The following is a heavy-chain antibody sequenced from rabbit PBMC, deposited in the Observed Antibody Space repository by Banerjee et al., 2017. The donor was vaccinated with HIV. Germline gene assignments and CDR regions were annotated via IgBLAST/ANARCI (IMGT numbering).Heavy chain of an antibody. D-gene: IGHD4-1*01. J-gene: IGHJ6*01. CDR3: ARDLSSSGWSDFAL. CDR1: GFSFSSNYC. V-gene: IGHV1S40*01. Sequence: QSLEESGGDLVKPGASLTLTCTASGFSFSSNYCMCWVRQAPGKGLEWIACIYTSSTSTYYASWAKGRFSISRSTSLNTVTLQMTSLTAADTATYFCARDLSSSGWSDFALWGPGTLVPS. CDR2: IYTSSTST.